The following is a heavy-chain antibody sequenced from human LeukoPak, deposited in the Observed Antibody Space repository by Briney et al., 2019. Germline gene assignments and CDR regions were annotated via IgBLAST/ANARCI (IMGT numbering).Heavy chain of an antibody. D-gene: IGHD1-26*01. Sequence: PSETLSLTCTVSGGSISSYYWSWIRQPPGKGLEWIGYIYYSGSTYYNPSLKSRVTISVDTSKNQFSLKLSSVTAADTAVYYCARQGYSGSYFTLDYWGQGTLVTVSS. V-gene: IGHV4-59*08. CDR3: ARQGYSGSYFTLDY. J-gene: IGHJ4*02. CDR1: GGSISSYY. CDR2: IYYSGST.